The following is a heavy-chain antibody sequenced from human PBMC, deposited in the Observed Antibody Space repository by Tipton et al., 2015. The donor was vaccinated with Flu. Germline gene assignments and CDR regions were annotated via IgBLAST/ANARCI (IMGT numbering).Heavy chain of an antibody. CDR2: IHPKSGGT. V-gene: IGHV1-2*02. CDR3: ARRDYSNYVSDPKNWFDP. J-gene: IGHJ5*02. Sequence: QVQLVQSGAEVKKPGASVKVSCKASGYTFTGYYVHWVRQAPGQGLEWMGWIHPKSGGTNYAQNFQGRVTMTRDTFIRTAYMELSRLRSDDTAVYYCARRDYSNYVSDPKNWFDPWGQGILVTVSS. D-gene: IGHD4-11*01. CDR1: GYTFTGYY.